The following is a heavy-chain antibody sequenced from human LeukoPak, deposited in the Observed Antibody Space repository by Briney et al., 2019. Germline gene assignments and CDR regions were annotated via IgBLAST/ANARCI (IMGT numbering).Heavy chain of an antibody. CDR1: GFTFSSYA. CDR3: AKDPYGDHVFDY. CDR2: ISGSGGST. Sequence: GGSLRLSCAASGFTFSSYAMSWVRQAPGKGLEWVSAISGSGGSTYCADSVKGRFTISRNNSKNTLYLQMNSLRAEDTAVYHCAKDPYGDHVFDYWGQGTLVTVSS. V-gene: IGHV3-23*01. J-gene: IGHJ4*02. D-gene: IGHD4-17*01.